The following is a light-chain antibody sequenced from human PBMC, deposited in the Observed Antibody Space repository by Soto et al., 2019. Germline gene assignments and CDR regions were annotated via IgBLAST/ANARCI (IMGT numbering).Light chain of an antibody. CDR3: QQYNSQWT. CDR1: QSISSW. Sequence: DIQMTQSPSTLSASVGHRVTITCRASQSISSWLAWYQQKPGKAPKLLIYDASSLESGVPSRFSGSGSGTEFTLTISSLQPDDFATYYCQQYNSQWTFGQGTKV. CDR2: DAS. V-gene: IGKV1-5*01. J-gene: IGKJ1*01.